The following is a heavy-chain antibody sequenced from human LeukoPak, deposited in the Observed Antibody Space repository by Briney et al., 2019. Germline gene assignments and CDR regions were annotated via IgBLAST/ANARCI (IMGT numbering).Heavy chain of an antibody. D-gene: IGHD6-13*01. Sequence: ASVKVSCKASGYTFTSYAMNWVRQAPGQGLEWMGWINTNTGNPTYAQGFTGRFVFSLDTSVSTAYLQISNLKAEDTAVYYCARDPYLIAAADSTFDYWGQGTLVTVSS. V-gene: IGHV7-4-1*02. J-gene: IGHJ4*02. CDR1: GYTFTSYA. CDR3: ARDPYLIAAADSTFDY. CDR2: INTNTGNP.